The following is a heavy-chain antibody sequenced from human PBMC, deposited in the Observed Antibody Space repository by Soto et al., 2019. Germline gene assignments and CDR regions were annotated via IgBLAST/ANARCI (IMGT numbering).Heavy chain of an antibody. Sequence: PGGSLRLSCAASGFTFSSYGMHWVRQAPGKGLEWVAVISYDGSNKYYADSVKGQFTISRDNSKNTLYLQMNSLRAEDTAVYYCAKAVEVVADYFDYWGQGTLVTVSP. CDR2: ISYDGSNK. J-gene: IGHJ4*02. V-gene: IGHV3-30*18. CDR1: GFTFSSYG. CDR3: AKAVEVVADYFDY. D-gene: IGHD2-15*01.